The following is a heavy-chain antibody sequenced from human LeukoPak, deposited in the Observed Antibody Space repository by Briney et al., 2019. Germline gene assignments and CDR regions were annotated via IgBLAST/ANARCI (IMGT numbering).Heavy chain of an antibody. V-gene: IGHV4-39*07. J-gene: IGHJ3*02. CDR3: ARGDYGDYHDAFDI. CDR2: IYYSGST. CDR1: GGSISSSSYY. Sequence: SETLSLTCTVSGGSISSSSYYWGWIRQPPGKGLEWIGSIYYSGSTYYYPSLKSRVTIFLATSKNQFSLRLTSVTAADTAVYYCARGDYGDYHDAFDIWGQGTMVTVSS. D-gene: IGHD4-17*01.